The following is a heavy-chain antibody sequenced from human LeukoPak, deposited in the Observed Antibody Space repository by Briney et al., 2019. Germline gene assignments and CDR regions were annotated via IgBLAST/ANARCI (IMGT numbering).Heavy chain of an antibody. CDR2: IYYGGST. J-gene: IGHJ5*02. CDR1: GGSISSSSYY. CDR3: ARDYQWLQNWFDP. V-gene: IGHV4-39*07. Sequence: TTSETLSLTCTVSGGSISSSSYYWGWIRQPPGKGLEWIGSIYYGGSTYFNPSLKSRVTIPVDTSKNQFSLKLSSVTAADTAVYYCARDYQWLQNWFDPWGLGTLVTVSS. D-gene: IGHD5-12*01.